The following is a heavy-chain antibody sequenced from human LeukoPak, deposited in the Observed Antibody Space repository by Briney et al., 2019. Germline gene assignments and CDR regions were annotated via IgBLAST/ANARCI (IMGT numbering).Heavy chain of an antibody. D-gene: IGHD3-3*01. CDR1: GFTFSSSW. V-gene: IGHV3-74*01. J-gene: IGHJ4*02. Sequence: GGSLRLSCAASGFTFSSSWMHWVRQAPGKGLVWVSRVNGDGTGTIYADSVKGRFTISRDNAKNTLYLQMNSLRAEDTAVYYCARYAEGIFYWGQGTLVTVSS. CDR3: ARYAEGIFY. CDR2: VNGDGTGT.